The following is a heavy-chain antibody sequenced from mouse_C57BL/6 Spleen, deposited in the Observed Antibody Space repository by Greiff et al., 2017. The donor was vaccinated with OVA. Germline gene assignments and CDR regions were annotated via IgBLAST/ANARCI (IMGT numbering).Heavy chain of an antibody. J-gene: IGHJ1*03. CDR3: AYLGRYWYFDV. D-gene: IGHD2-14*01. V-gene: IGHV1-22*01. CDR1: GYTLTDYN. Sequence: VQLQQSGPELVKPGASVKMSCKASGYTLTDYNMRWVKQSNGQSLEWIGYIYPNNGGTNYNQKFKGKATLTVTKSSSTAYMEIRSLTSEDSAVYYCAYLGRYWYFDVWGTRATVTVSS. CDR2: IYPNNGGT.